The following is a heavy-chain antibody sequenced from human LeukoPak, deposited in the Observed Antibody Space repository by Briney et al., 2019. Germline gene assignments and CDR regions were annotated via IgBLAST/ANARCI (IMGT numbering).Heavy chain of an antibody. J-gene: IGHJ4*02. CDR1: GFTFSNYW. V-gene: IGHV3-7*01. CDR2: IKQDGSEK. Sequence: GGSLRLSCAASGFTFSNYWMTWVRQAPGKGLEWVANIKQDGSEKYYVDSVKGRFTISRDNAKNSLYLQMNSLRAEDTAVYYCASYSGSYYSTDYWGQGTLVTVSS. CDR3: ASYSGSYYSTDY. D-gene: IGHD1-26*01.